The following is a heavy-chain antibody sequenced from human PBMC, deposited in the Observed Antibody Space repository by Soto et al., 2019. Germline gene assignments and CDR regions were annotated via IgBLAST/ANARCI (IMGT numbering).Heavy chain of an antibody. CDR2: ISDDGSNK. CDR3: ARGGGYSYGTNDAFDI. CDR1: GFTFKTYG. J-gene: IGHJ3*02. V-gene: IGHV3-30*03. Sequence: PGGSLRLSCAASGFTFKTYGMHWVRQAPGKGLAWVAVISDDGSNKYNIASVEGRFTISRDNSKNTLSLQMNSLRDEDTAVYYCARGGGYSYGTNDAFDIWGQGTMVTVSS. D-gene: IGHD5-18*01.